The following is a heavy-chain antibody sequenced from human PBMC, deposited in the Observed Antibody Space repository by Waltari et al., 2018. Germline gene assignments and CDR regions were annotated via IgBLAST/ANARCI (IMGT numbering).Heavy chain of an antibody. CDR3: ARYCSSTSCYMDWFDP. J-gene: IGHJ5*02. Sequence: QVQLQESGPGLVKPSQTLSLTCTVSGGSISSGGYYWSWIRQHPGKGLEWIGYIYHSGSTYYNPSLKSRVTISVDTSKNQFSLKLSSVTAADTAVYYCARYCSSTSCYMDWFDPWGQGTLVTVSS. CDR1: GGSISSGGYY. CDR2: IYHSGST. V-gene: IGHV4-31*03. D-gene: IGHD2-2*02.